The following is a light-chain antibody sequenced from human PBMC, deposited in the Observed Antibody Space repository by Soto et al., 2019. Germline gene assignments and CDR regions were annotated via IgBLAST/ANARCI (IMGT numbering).Light chain of an antibody. J-gene: IGKJ4*01. CDR3: QQYGSSPLT. CDR2: GAS. V-gene: IGKV3-20*01. CDR1: QSVSSSY. Sequence: EIVLTQSPGTLSLSPGERATLSCGASQSVSSSYLAWYQQKPGQAPRLLIYGASSRATGIPDRFSGSVSGTDFPLTISRLEPEDFEVYYCQQYGSSPLTFGGGTKVDIK.